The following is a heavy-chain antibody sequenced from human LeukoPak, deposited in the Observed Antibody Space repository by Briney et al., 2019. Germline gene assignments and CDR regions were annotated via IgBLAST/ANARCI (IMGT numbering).Heavy chain of an antibody. CDR3: ARGAVAGPGGDRYGSPDAFDI. V-gene: IGHV3-48*01. J-gene: IGHJ3*02. CDR1: GFTFSSYS. CDR2: ISSSSAI. Sequence: GGSLRLSCAASGFTFSSYSMNWVRQAPGKGLEWVSYISSSSAIYYADSVKGRFTISRDNAKNSLYLQMNSLRAEDTAVYYCARGAVAGPGGDRYGSPDAFDIWGQGTMVTVSS. D-gene: IGHD6-19*01.